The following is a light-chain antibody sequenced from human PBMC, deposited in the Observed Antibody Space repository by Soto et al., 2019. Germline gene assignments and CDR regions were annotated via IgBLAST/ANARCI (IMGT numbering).Light chain of an antibody. CDR1: QVINSC. V-gene: IGKV1-12*01. Sequence: DIQMTQSPSSVSASVGDRVTITCRASQVINSCLAWYQHKPGKGSKLLIYAATSLQSGVPSSFSGSGSGTDFPLTISSLQPEDFATYYCRRANSFPFTFGTGTTVHIK. CDR3: RRANSFPFT. CDR2: AAT. J-gene: IGKJ3*01.